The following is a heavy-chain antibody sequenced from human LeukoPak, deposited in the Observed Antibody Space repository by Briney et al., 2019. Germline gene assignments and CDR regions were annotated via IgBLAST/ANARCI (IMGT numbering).Heavy chain of an antibody. J-gene: IGHJ5*02. D-gene: IGHD5-24*01. CDR1: GSTFSHYA. V-gene: IGHV3-23*01. CDR2: VSGGGDSA. CDR3: AKDSNGYNSYNWFDP. Sequence: GGSLRLSCAASGSTFSHYAMNWVRQAPGKGLEWVSGVSGGGDSAYYADSVKGRFTISKDNSKNTLYLQMNSLRVEDTAVYYCAKDSNGYNSYNWFDPWGQGTLVTVSS.